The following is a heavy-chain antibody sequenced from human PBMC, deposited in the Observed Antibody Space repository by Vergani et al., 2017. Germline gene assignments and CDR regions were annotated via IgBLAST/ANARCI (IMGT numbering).Heavy chain of an antibody. J-gene: IGHJ1*01. CDR1: GVSIGSNSYY. CDR3: TRHGRSGWAGYFQH. Sequence: QLQLQESGPGLVKPSETLSLTCTVSGVSIGSNSYYWGWIRRPPGKGLEWIGTIYYTGTTYYNEAHNSRLIISVDTSKNQFSLNLTSVTAADTAVYYCTRHGRSGWAGYFQHWGQGTLVTASS. D-gene: IGHD6-19*01. CDR2: IYYTGTT. V-gene: IGHV4-39*01.